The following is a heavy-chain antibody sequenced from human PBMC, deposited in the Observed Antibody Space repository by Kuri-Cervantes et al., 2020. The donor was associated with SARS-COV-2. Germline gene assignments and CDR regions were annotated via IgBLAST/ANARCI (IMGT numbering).Heavy chain of an antibody. CDR2: ISSNGGST. J-gene: IGHJ3*02. Sequence: GGSLRLSCAASGFTFDDYGMSWVRQAPGKGLEYVSAISSNGGSTYYADSVKGRFTISRDNSKNTLYLQMGSLRAEDTAVYYCARELTTAAFDIWGQGTMVTVSS. CDR3: ARELTTAAFDI. D-gene: IGHD2/OR15-2a*01. CDR1: GFTFDDYG. V-gene: IGHV3-64*02.